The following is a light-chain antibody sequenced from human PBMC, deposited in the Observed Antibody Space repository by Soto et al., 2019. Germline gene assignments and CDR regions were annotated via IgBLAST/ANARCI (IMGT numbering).Light chain of an antibody. CDR3: QQYNSYPLG. CDR2: KAS. Sequence: DIQMTQSPSTLSASVGDRVTITCRASQSISSWLAWYQQKPGKAPKLLIYKASSLESGVPSRFSGSGSGTEFTLTIRSLQPDDFATYYCQQYNSYPLGLGQATKVDIK. CDR1: QSISSW. V-gene: IGKV1-5*03. J-gene: IGKJ1*01.